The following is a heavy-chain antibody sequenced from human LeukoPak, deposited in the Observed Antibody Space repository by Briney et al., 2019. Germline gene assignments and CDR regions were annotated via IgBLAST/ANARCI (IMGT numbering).Heavy chain of an antibody. D-gene: IGHD3-22*01. V-gene: IGHV4-59*01. CDR2: IYYSGST. Sequence: SETLSLTCTVSGGSISGYYWSWIRQPPGKGLEWIGYIYYSGSTKYNPSLKSRVTMSVDTSRNQFSLKLSSVTAADTAVYYCARGGLENGYHSNDGFDIWGQGTTVIVSS. CDR3: ARGGLENGYHSNDGFDI. CDR1: GGSISGYY. J-gene: IGHJ3*02.